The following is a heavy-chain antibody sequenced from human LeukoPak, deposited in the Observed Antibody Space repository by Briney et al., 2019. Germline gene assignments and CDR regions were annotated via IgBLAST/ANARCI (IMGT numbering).Heavy chain of an antibody. CDR2: IYSGGTI. D-gene: IGHD3-22*01. CDR3: AKDLGGVGTMILVAIKTAFQS. V-gene: IGHV3-53*01. CDR1: GFSVRTNY. J-gene: IGHJ5*02. Sequence: GGSLRLSCAASGFSVRTNYMSWVRQAPGKGLEWVSVIYSGGTIRYADSVKGRFTISRDNSKNTLYLQMNSLRAEDTAVYYCAKDLGGVGTMILVAIKTAFQSWGQGTLVTVSS.